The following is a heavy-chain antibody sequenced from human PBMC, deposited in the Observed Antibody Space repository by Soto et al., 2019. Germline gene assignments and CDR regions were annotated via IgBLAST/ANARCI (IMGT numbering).Heavy chain of an antibody. CDR3: ARGIAVADEGVWFDP. CDR1: SGSISSSNW. CDR2: IYHSGST. Sequence: QVQLQESGPGLVKPSGTLSLTCAVSSGSISSSNWWSWVRQPPGKGLEWIGEIYHSGSTNYNPSLKSRVTISVDKSKNQFSLKLSSVTAAHTAVYYCARGIAVADEGVWFDPWGQGTLVTVSS. V-gene: IGHV4-4*02. D-gene: IGHD6-19*01. J-gene: IGHJ5*02.